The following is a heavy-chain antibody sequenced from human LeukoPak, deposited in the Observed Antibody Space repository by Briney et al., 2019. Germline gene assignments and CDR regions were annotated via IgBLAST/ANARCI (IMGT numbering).Heavy chain of an antibody. J-gene: IGHJ4*02. CDR1: GYTFIVYY. Sequence: ASVKVSCTASGYTFIVYYIHWVRQAPGQGLEWMGWINPNSGGTNYAQKFQGRVTMTRDTSISTAYMELNRLRSDDTAVYYCARVYSSGWYGYWGQGTLVTVSS. CDR2: INPNSGGT. CDR3: ARVYSSGWYGY. V-gene: IGHV1-2*02. D-gene: IGHD6-19*01.